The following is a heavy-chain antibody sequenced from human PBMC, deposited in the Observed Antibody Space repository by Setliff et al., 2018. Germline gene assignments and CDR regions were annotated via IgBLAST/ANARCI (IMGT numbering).Heavy chain of an antibody. Sequence: SETLSLTCAVYGGSFSGYYWSWIRQPPGKGLEWIGEINHSGSTNYNPSLKSRVTISVDKSKNQFSLKLSSVTAADTAVYYCARGDSSGYYYIVFDYWGQGKLVTVPQ. CDR3: ARGDSSGYYYIVFDY. CDR1: GGSFSGYY. D-gene: IGHD3-22*01. J-gene: IGHJ4*02. CDR2: INHSGST. V-gene: IGHV4-34*01.